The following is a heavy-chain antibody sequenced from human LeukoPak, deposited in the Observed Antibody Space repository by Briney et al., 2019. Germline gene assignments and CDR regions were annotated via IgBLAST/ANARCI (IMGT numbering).Heavy chain of an antibody. Sequence: SETLSLTCTVSGGSVSSGSSYWSWVRQPAGRGLECIGRNYTSGSPNYNPSLKNRVSILMDTSKNQFSLKLSSVTAADTAVYYCARDTFGLNAFDIWGQGTMVTVSS. V-gene: IGHV4-61*02. CDR2: NYTSGSP. D-gene: IGHD3-16*01. CDR3: ARDTFGLNAFDI. CDR1: GGSVSSGSSY. J-gene: IGHJ3*02.